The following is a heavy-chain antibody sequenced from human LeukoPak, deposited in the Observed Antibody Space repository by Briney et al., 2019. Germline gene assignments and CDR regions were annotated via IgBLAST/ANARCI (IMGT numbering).Heavy chain of an antibody. Sequence: SETLSLTCTVSGGSISSYYWSWIRQPPGKGLEWIGYIYYSGSTNYNPSLKSRVTISVDTSKNQFSLKLSSVTAADTAVYYCARAASLRTNHFDYWGQGALVTVSS. CDR3: ARAASLRTNHFDY. CDR2: IYYSGST. CDR1: GGSISSYY. V-gene: IGHV4-59*01. J-gene: IGHJ4*02. D-gene: IGHD2-2*01.